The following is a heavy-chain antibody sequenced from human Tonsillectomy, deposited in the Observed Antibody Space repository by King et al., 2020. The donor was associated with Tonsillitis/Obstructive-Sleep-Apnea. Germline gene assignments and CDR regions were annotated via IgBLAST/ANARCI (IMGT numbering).Heavy chain of an antibody. CDR2: ISYSGNT. J-gene: IGHJ4*02. CDR1: GGSISSHY. CDR3: ARHLPYNCDSGDCYYRYFDY. Sequence: QLQESGPGLVKSSETLSLTCTVSGGSISSHYWSWIRQPPQKGLEWIGFISYSGNTNYNPSLRGRVTISVDTSKNQFSLRLRSVTAADTAVYYCARHLPYNCDSGDCYYRYFDYWGQGTLVTVSS. D-gene: IGHD2-21*02. V-gene: IGHV4-59*08.